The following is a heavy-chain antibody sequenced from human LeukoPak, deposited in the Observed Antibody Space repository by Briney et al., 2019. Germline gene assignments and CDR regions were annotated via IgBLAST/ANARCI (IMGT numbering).Heavy chain of an antibody. V-gene: IGHV5-51*01. CDR3: ARQGYTSSSRFDF. J-gene: IGHJ4*02. CDR1: GYSFTSYW. D-gene: IGHD6-6*01. CDR2: IYPGDSDT. Sequence: GESLKISCQGSGYSFTSYWIGWVRQLPGKGLEWMGIIYPGDSDTRYCPSFQGQVTISADRSISTAYLQWSSLQASDTAMYYCARQGYTSSSRFDFWGQGTLVSVSS.